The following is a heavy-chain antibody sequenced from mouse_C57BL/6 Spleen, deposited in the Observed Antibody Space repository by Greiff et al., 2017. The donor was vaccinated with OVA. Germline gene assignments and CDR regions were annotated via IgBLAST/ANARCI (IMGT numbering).Heavy chain of an antibody. D-gene: IGHD2-4*01. Sequence: QVQLQQSGAELVKPGASVKLSCKASGYTFTSYWMHWVKQRPGQGLEWIGMIHPNSGSTNYNEKFKSKATLTVDKSSSTAYMQLSSLTSEDSAVYYCARDPSYDYDGAWFAYWGQGTLVTVSA. CDR3: ARDPSYDYDGAWFAY. V-gene: IGHV1-64*01. J-gene: IGHJ3*01. CDR2: IHPNSGST. CDR1: GYTFTSYW.